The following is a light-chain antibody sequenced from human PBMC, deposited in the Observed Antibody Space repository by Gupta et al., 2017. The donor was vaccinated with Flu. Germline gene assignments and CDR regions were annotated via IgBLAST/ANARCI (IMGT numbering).Light chain of an antibody. Sequence: DVLMTQSPLSLPVTLGQPASISCTSSQSLLYSDGNTYLSWFQQRPGQSPRRLIYQVSNRDSGVPDRFSDSGSGTDFTLKISRVEAEDVGVYFCMQGSHWLPITFGPGTRLEIK. CDR1: QSLLYSDGNTY. CDR2: QVS. CDR3: MQGSHWLPIT. V-gene: IGKV2-30*01. J-gene: IGKJ5*01.